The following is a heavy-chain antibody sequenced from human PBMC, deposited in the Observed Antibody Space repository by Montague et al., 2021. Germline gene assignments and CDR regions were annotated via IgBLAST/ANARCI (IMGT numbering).Heavy chain of an antibody. CDR2: IYYSGST. CDR1: GGSISSSSYY. V-gene: IGHV4-39*01. CDR3: VVTPTLNYHGMDV. D-gene: IGHD4-23*01. J-gene: IGHJ6*02. Sequence: SETLSLTCTVSGGSISSSSYYWGWIRRPPGKGLEWIGSIYYSGSTYYNPSLKSRLTIYVDTSKNQISLKLSSVTAADTAVYYGVVTPTLNYHGMDVWGQGTTVTVSS.